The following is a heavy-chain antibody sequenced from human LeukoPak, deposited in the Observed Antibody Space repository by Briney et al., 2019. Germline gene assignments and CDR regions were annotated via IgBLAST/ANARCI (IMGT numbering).Heavy chain of an antibody. Sequence: SETLSLTCTVSGGSMSSYFWSWIRQPPGKGLEWIGYIFSSGNTNYNPSLKSRATISVDTSKNHFSLKLSSVTAADTAVYYCASHELAAAPFDYWGQGMLVTVSS. CDR2: IFSSGNT. V-gene: IGHV4-4*09. CDR1: GGSMSSYF. J-gene: IGHJ4*02. D-gene: IGHD6-13*01. CDR3: ASHELAAAPFDY.